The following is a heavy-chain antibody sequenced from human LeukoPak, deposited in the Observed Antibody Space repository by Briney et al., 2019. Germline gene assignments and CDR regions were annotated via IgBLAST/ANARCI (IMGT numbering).Heavy chain of an antibody. CDR2: IYTSGST. CDR3: ARDWRNKYSNSYSRGEWYFDL. Sequence: SETLSLTCTVSGGSISSYYWSWIRQPAGKGLEWIGRIYTSGSTNYNPSLKSRVTMSVDTSKNQFSLKLSSVTAADTAVYYCARDWRNKYSNSYSRGEWYFDLWGRGTLVTVSS. D-gene: IGHD6-13*01. V-gene: IGHV4-4*07. J-gene: IGHJ2*01. CDR1: GGSISSYY.